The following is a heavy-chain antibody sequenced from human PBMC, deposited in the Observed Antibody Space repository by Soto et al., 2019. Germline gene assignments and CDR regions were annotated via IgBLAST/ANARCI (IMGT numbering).Heavy chain of an antibody. V-gene: IGHV6-1*01. J-gene: IGHJ4*02. CDR3: AREGPVVVVAATGYYFDY. CDR2: TYYRSKWYN. CDR1: GDSVSSNSAA. D-gene: IGHD2-15*01. Sequence: QVQLQQSGPGLVKPSQTLSLTCAISGDSVSSNSAAWNWIRQSPSRGLEWLGRTYYRSKWYNDYAVSVKSRITINPDTSKNQFSLQLNSVTPEDTAVYYCAREGPVVVVAATGYYFDYWGQGTLVTVSS.